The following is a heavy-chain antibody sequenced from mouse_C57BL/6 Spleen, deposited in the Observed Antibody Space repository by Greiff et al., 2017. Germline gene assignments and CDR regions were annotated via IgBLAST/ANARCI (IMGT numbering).Heavy chain of an antibody. Sequence: QVQLQQSGAELVKPGASVKMSCKASGYTFTTYPIEWMKQNHGKSLEWIGNFHPYNDDTKYNEKFKGKATLTVEKSSSTVYLELSRLTSDDSAVYYCAKGGYYGSSYWYFDVWGTGTTVTVSS. V-gene: IGHV1-47*01. CDR2: FHPYNDDT. J-gene: IGHJ1*03. CDR1: GYTFTTYP. D-gene: IGHD1-1*01. CDR3: AKGGYYGSSYWYFDV.